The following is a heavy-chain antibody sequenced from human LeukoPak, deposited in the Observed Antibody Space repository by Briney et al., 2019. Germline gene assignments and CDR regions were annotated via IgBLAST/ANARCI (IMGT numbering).Heavy chain of an antibody. CDR3: ARGHYDYVWGSYRYKYYFDY. CDR2: INHSGST. CDR1: GGSFGGYY. D-gene: IGHD3-16*02. J-gene: IGHJ4*02. Sequence: SETLSLTCAVYGGSFGGYYWSWIRQPPGKGLEWIGEINHSGSTNYNPSLKSRVTISVDTSKNQFSLKLSSVTAADTAVYYCARGHYDYVWGSYRYKYYFDYWGQGTLVTVSS. V-gene: IGHV4-34*01.